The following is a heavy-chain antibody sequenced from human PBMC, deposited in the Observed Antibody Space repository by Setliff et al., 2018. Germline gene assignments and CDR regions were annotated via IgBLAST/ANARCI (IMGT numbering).Heavy chain of an antibody. D-gene: IGHD3-3*01. CDR2: IIGSGIST. CDR3: AESPHDFWSGRVFFDY. CDR1: GFSFSSYA. J-gene: IGHJ4*01. V-gene: IGHV3-23*01. Sequence: GGSLRLSCAASGFSFSSYAMSWVRQAPGKGLEWVSTIIGSGISTYYADSVQGRVTISRDNHKNTLHLQMNSLRVEDTAIYYCAESPHDFWSGRVFFDYWGQGMLVTAPQ.